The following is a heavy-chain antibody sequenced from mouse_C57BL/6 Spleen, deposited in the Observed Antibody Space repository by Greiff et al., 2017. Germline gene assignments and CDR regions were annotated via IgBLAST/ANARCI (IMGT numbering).Heavy chain of an antibody. CDR1: GFSLTSYG. D-gene: IGHD2-3*01. J-gene: IGHJ1*03. CDR3: ARQNYDGYYVWYFDV. CDR2: IWSDGST. V-gene: IGHV2-6-1*01. Sequence: VMLVESGPGLVAPSQSLSITCTVSGFSLTSYGVHWVRQPPGKGLEWLVVIWSDGSTTYTSALKSRLSLSKDNSKSQVFLKMNSLQTDDTARYYCARQNYDGYYVWYFDVWGTGTTVTVSS.